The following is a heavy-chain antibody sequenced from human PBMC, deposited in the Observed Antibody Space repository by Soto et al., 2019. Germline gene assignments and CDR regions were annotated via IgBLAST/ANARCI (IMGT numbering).Heavy chain of an antibody. CDR2: IKSKTDGGTT. CDR1: GFTFSNAW. CDR3: TTDLDDYYYGMDV. J-gene: IGHJ6*02. Sequence: PGGSLRLSCAASGFTFSNAWMSWVRQAPGKGLEWVGRIKSKTDGGTTDYAAPVKGRFTISRDDSKNTPYLQMNSLKTEDTAVYYCTTDLDDYYYGMDVWGQGTTVTVSS. V-gene: IGHV3-15*01.